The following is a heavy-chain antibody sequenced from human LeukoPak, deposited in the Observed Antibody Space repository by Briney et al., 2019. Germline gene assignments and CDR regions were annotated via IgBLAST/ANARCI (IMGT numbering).Heavy chain of an antibody. J-gene: IGHJ4*02. D-gene: IGHD3-10*01. Sequence: GGTLRLSCAASGFTFSSYGMSWVRQAPGKGLEWVSTISGGGDATYYADSVKGRFTISRDNSKNTLYLQMNSLRVEDTAVYYCARDSSMLRGPLVIYYFDFWGQGTLVTVSS. V-gene: IGHV3-23*01. CDR1: GFTFSSYG. CDR2: ISGGGDAT. CDR3: ARDSSMLRGPLVIYYFDF.